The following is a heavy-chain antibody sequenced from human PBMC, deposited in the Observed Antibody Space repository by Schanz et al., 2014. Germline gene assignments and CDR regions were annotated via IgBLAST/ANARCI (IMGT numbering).Heavy chain of an antibody. CDR1: GFTFSDYA. J-gene: IGHJ4*02. V-gene: IGHV3-23*04. D-gene: IGHD6-13*01. Sequence: EVQLEESGGGLVQPGGSLRVSCAATGFTFSDYAMSWVRQAPGKGLEWVSAISDSGGSMFYADSVKGRFTISRDNAKSSLFLQMNSLRAEDTAVYYCVREVGAAAGLAWGLDYWGRGTLVTVSS. CDR3: VREVGAAAGLAWGLDY. CDR2: ISDSGGSM.